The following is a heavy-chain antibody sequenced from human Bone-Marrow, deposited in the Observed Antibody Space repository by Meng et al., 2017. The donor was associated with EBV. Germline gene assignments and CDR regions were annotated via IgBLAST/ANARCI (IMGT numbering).Heavy chain of an antibody. CDR2: INVGNGDT. CDR1: GYTFTSYA. V-gene: IGHV1-3*01. J-gene: IGHJ5*02. Sequence: VQRVQSVAEVKKPGASVKVSCEASGYTFTSYAMHWVRQAPGQRLEWMGWINVGNGDTKYSQKFHGRVTITRDTSATTAYMELSSLTSEDTAVYYCARDGTGDSRRFDPWGQGTLVTVSS. D-gene: IGHD3-22*01. CDR3: ARDGTGDSRRFDP.